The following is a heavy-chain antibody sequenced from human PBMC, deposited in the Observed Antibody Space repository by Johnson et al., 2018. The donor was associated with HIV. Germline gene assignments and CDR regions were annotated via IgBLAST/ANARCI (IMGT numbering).Heavy chain of an antibody. D-gene: IGHD3-3*01. CDR2: IDERGSRT. Sequence: VQLVESGGGLVQPGGSLRLSCAASGFTFSSYWMSWVRQAPGKGLEWVASIDERGSRTTHVDSLKGRFTISRDNAKNSLYLQMTSLRDEDTALYYCARDGLRLGVVSAFDIWGQGTMVTVSS. V-gene: IGHV3-7*03. CDR1: GFTFSSYW. CDR3: ARDGLRLGVVSAFDI. J-gene: IGHJ3*02.